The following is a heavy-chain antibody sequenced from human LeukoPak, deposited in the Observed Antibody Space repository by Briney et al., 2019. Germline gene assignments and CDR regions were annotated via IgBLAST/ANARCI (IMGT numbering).Heavy chain of an antibody. CDR2: ISYDGSNK. CDR3: ARAHSGYSDAFDI. CDR1: GFTFSSYA. J-gene: IGHJ3*02. V-gene: IGHV3-30-3*01. D-gene: IGHD3-22*01. Sequence: GGSLRLSCAASGFTFSSYAMHWVRQAPGKGLEWVAVISYDGSNKYYADSVKGRFTISRDNSKNTLYLQMNSPRAEDTAVYYCARAHSGYSDAFDIWGQGTMVTVSS.